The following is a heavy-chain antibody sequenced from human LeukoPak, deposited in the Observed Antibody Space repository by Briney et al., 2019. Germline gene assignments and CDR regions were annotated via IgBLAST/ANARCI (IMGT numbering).Heavy chain of an antibody. V-gene: IGHV3-13*01. CDR3: ARGHMLTGYYNFAWFDP. CDR1: GFTFSSYD. J-gene: IGHJ5*02. D-gene: IGHD3-9*01. CDR2: TGTAGDT. Sequence: GGSLRLSCAASGFTFSSYDMHWVRQPTGKGLEWVSATGTAGDTYYSDSVKGRFTISREDAKNSLYLQMNNLRAGDTAVYFCARGHMLTGYYNFAWFDPWGQGTLVTVSS.